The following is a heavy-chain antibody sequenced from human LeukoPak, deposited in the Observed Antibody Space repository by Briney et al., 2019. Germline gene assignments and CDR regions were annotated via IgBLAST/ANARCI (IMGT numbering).Heavy chain of an antibody. V-gene: IGHV1-18*01. CDR1: GYTFTSYG. CDR3: ASMVTVVVPAALGGPDAFDI. D-gene: IGHD2-2*03. Sequence: GSVKVSCKASGYTFTSYGISWVRQAPGQGLEWMGWISAYNGNTNYAQKLQGRVTMTTDTSTSTAYMELRSLRSDDTAVYYCASMVTVVVPAALGGPDAFDIWGQGTMVTVSS. CDR2: ISAYNGNT. J-gene: IGHJ3*02.